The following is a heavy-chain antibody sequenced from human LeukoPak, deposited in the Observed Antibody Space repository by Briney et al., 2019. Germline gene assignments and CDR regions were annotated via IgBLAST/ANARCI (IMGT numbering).Heavy chain of an antibody. Sequence: PSETLSLTCTVSGGSISSYYWSWIRQPAGKGLEWIGYIYYSGSTNYNPSLKSRVTISVDTSKNQFSLKLSSVTAADTAVYYCARDPSSGWIFDYWGQGTLVTVSS. CDR2: IYYSGST. J-gene: IGHJ4*02. D-gene: IGHD6-19*01. CDR1: GGSISSYY. V-gene: IGHV4-59*01. CDR3: ARDPSSGWIFDY.